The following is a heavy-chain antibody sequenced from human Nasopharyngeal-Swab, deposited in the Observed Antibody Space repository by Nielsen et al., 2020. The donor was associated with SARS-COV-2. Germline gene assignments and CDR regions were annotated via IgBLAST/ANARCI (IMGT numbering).Heavy chain of an antibody. CDR2: IYYSGST. V-gene: IGHV4-39*07. J-gene: IGHJ4*02. CDR1: GGSISSSSYY. Sequence: SETLSLTCTVSGGSISSSSYYWGWIRQPPGKGLEWFGSIYYSGSTYYNPSLKCRVTISVDTSKNQFSLKLSSVTAADTAVYYCARGYSSGWYPFDYWGQGTLVTVSS. CDR3: ARGYSSGWYPFDY. D-gene: IGHD6-19*01.